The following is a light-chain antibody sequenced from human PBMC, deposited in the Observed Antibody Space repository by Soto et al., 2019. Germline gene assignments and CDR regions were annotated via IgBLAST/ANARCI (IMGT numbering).Light chain of an antibody. Sequence: EIVMTQSPATLSVSPGGSATLSCSASQHVSSNFAWYRQKPGQAPTLLIYRASTRATGIPARFSGSGSGTELTLTISSMQSEDFAVYYCQQYNNWPYTFGQGTKLEIK. CDR1: QHVSSN. CDR2: RAS. V-gene: IGKV3-15*01. CDR3: QQYNNWPYT. J-gene: IGKJ2*01.